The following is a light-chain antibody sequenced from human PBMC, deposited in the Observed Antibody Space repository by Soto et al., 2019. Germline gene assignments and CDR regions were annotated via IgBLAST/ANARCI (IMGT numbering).Light chain of an antibody. J-gene: IGKJ2*01. CDR1: QGISNY. V-gene: IGKV1-27*01. Sequence: DIQMTQSPSSLSASVGDRVTITCRASQGISNYVAWYQQKPGKVPTLLIYEASTLQSSVPSRFSGRGSGTDFTLTISSLQPEDVATYFCQNYNSAPYAFGQGTKLEIK. CDR2: EAS. CDR3: QNYNSAPYA.